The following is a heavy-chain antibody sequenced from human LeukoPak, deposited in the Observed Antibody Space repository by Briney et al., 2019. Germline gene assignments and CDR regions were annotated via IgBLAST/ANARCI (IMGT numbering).Heavy chain of an antibody. V-gene: IGHV3-48*01. CDR2: ISSSSSTI. Sequence: GGSLRLSCAASGFTFSSYSMNWVRQAPGKGLEWVSYISSSSSTIYYADSVKGRFTISRDNAKNSLYLQMNSLRAEDTAVYYCAREGIAAAGSKGGDYWGQGTLVTVSS. J-gene: IGHJ4*02. D-gene: IGHD6-13*01. CDR1: GFTFSSYS. CDR3: AREGIAAAGSKGGDY.